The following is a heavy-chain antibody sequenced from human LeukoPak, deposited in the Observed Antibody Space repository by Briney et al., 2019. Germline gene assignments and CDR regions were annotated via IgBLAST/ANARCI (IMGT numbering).Heavy chain of an antibody. J-gene: IGHJ4*02. Sequence: TGGSLRLSCAASGFIFSSYGMHWVRQAPGKGLEWVAFIRYDGTNKYYADSVKGRFTISRDNSKNTLCLQMNSLRADDTAVYYCAKTIAVAGEGWYFDYWGQGILVTVSS. V-gene: IGHV3-30*02. D-gene: IGHD6-19*01. CDR1: GFIFSSYG. CDR2: IRYDGTNK. CDR3: AKTIAVAGEGWYFDY.